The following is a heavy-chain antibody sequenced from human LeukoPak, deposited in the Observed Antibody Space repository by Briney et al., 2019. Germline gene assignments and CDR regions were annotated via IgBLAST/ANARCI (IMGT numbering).Heavy chain of an antibody. J-gene: IGHJ3*02. CDR1: GGSIRSYY. V-gene: IGHV4-4*07. D-gene: IGHD6-13*01. CDR2: IYSSGGT. CDR3: ARGVAAASERALDI. Sequence: SETLSLTCTVSGGSIRSYYWSWIRQPAEKGLEWIGRIYSSGGTDYNPSLKSRVTMSVDTSKNQFSLKLTSVTAADTAVYYCARGVAAASERALDIWGQGTMVTVSS.